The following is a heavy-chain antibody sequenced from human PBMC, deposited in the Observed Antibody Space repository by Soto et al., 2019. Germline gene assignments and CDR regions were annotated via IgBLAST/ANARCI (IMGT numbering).Heavy chain of an antibody. CDR3: ARVPSPFDYYYAMDV. Sequence: SETLSLTCTVSGDSISSGNKYWSWIRQPPGKGLEWIGYIYSSGSTYYNPSLKSRLSISLHTSDNQFSLKLDSVTDADSAVYYCARVPSPFDYYYAMDVWRHGTTVTVSS. CDR1: GDSISSGNKY. D-gene: IGHD3-16*01. CDR2: IYSSGST. J-gene: IGHJ6*02. V-gene: IGHV4-30-4*01.